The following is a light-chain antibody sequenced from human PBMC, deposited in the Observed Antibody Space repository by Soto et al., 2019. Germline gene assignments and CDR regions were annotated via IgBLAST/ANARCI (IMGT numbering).Light chain of an antibody. J-gene: IGKJ1*01. Sequence: DIQMTQSPSSLSASIGDRVTITCRASRGINTYVNWYQQKPGKAPKLLIFSASNLQGGVPSRFSGTGSGTDFTFTISSLLPEDFATYYCQQTYTTPRTFGQGTKVYI. CDR1: RGINTY. CDR2: SAS. V-gene: IGKV1-39*01. CDR3: QQTYTTPRT.